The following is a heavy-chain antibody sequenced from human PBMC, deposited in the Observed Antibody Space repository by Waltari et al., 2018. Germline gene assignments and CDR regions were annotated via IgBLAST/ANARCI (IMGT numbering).Heavy chain of an antibody. D-gene: IGHD2-2*01. CDR1: GGSISSYY. V-gene: IGHV4-4*07. J-gene: IGHJ6*03. CDR2: IYTSGST. CDR3: ARDTVVVPAATYYYYYYMDV. Sequence: QVQLQESGPGLVKPSETLSLTCTVSGGSISSYYWSWIRQPAGTGLEWIGRIYTSGSTNYNPSLKSRVTMSVDTSKNQFSLKLSSVTAADTAVYYCARDTVVVPAATYYYYYYMDVWGKGTTVTISS.